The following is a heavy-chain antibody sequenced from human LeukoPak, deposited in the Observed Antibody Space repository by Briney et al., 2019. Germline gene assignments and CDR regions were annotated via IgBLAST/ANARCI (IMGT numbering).Heavy chain of an antibody. CDR2: IYSGGST. J-gene: IGHJ4*02. Sequence: GGSLRLSCAASGFTVSSNYMSWVRQAPGRGLEGVAVIYSGGSTYYADSVKGRFTISRDNSKNTLYLQMNSLRAEDTAVYYCASFSIAEVWGSFDYWGQGTLVTVSS. CDR1: GFTVSSNY. D-gene: IGHD3-16*01. V-gene: IGHV3-53*01. CDR3: ASFSIAEVWGSFDY.